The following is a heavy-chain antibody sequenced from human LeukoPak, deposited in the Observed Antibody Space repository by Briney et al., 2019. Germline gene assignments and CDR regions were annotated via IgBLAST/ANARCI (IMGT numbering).Heavy chain of an antibody. D-gene: IGHD6-13*01. CDR3: ARDRGSSWYLGAFDI. V-gene: IGHV3-33*01. CDR2: IWYDGSNK. CDR1: GFTFSSYG. J-gene: IGHJ3*02. Sequence: GGSLRLSCAASGFTFSSYGMHWVRQAPDKGLEWVADIWYDGSNKYYADSVKGRFTISRDNSKNTLYLQMNSLRAEDTAVYYCARDRGSSWYLGAFDIWGQGTMVTVSS.